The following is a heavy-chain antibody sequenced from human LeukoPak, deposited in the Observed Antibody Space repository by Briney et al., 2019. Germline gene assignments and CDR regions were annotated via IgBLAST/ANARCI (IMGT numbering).Heavy chain of an antibody. D-gene: IGHD4-17*01. CDR1: GGSISSYY. Sequence: SETLSLTCTVSGGSISSYYGSWIRQPPGKGLEWIGYIYYSGSTNYNPSLKSRVTISVDTSKNQFSLKLSSVTAADTAVYYCARERAVTTYYYFDYWGQGTLVTVSS. J-gene: IGHJ4*02. V-gene: IGHV4-59*01. CDR3: ARERAVTTYYYFDY. CDR2: IYYSGST.